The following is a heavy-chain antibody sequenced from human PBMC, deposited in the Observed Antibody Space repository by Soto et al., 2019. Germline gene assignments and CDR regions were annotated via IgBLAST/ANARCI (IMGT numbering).Heavy chain of an antibody. J-gene: IGHJ3*02. Sequence: QITLKESGPTLVKPTQTLTLTCTFSGFSLSTSGVGVGWIRQPPGKALEWLALIYWDDDKRYSPSLKSRLTITKDTSKNQVVLTRTNMDPVDTATYYCARRYYSDSSGAFDIWGQGTMVTVSS. D-gene: IGHD3-22*01. V-gene: IGHV2-5*02. CDR3: ARRYYSDSSGAFDI. CDR2: IYWDDDK. CDR1: GFSLSTSGVG.